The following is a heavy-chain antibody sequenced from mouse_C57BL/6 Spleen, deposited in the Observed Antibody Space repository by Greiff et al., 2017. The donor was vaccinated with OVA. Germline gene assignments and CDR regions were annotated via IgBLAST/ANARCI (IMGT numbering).Heavy chain of an antibody. CDR2: IDPANGNT. V-gene: IGHV14-3*01. CDR1: GFNIKNTY. CDR3: ARSITTVVAPYFDY. J-gene: IGHJ2*01. D-gene: IGHD1-1*01. Sequence: VQLKQSVAELVRPGASVKLSCTASGFNIKNTYMPWVKQRPDQGLEWIGRIDPANGNTKYAPKFQGQATITADTSSNTAYLQLSSLTSEDTAIYYCARSITTVVAPYFDYWGQGTTLTVSS.